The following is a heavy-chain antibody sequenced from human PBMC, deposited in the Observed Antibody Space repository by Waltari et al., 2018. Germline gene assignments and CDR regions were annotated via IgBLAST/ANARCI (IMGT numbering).Heavy chain of an antibody. CDR3: ARDPWYYYDRGHFDY. V-gene: IGHV4-59*11. J-gene: IGHJ4*02. Sequence: QVQLQESGPGLVKPSETLSLTCTVSGGSISSHYWSWIRQPPGKGLEGIGYIYYSGSTNYNPSLKSRVTISVDTSKNQFSLKLSSVTAADTAVYYCARDPWYYYDRGHFDYWGQGTLVTVSS. D-gene: IGHD3-22*01. CDR1: GGSISSHY. CDR2: IYYSGST.